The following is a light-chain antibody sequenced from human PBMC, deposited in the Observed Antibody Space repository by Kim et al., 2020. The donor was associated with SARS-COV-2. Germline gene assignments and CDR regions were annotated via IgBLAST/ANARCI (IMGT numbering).Light chain of an antibody. CDR1: RGGIASNH. J-gene: IGLJ3*02. V-gene: IGLV6-57*03. CDR3: QSYDSRFWV. CDR2: EDS. Sequence: GRTVTISCTRRRGGIASNHVQWYQQRPGSAPTTVIYEDSLRASGVPDRFSGSIDSSSNSASLTISGLKTEDEADYYCQSYDSRFWVFGGGTQLTVL.